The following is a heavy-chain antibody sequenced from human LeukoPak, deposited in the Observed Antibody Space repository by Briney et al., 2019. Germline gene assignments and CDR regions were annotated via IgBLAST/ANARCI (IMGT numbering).Heavy chain of an antibody. CDR2: INSHGSNT. CDR3: VRTTGWPDC. J-gene: IGHJ4*02. V-gene: IGHV3-74*01. Sequence: GGSLRLSCVASGFPVSSYWVHGVRQVPGKGLVWVSRINSHGSNTVYADSVKGRFTISRDNAKNTLYLQMNSLRAEDTAVYYCVRTTGWPDCWGQGTVVTVSS. D-gene: IGHD3-9*01. CDR1: GFPVSSYW.